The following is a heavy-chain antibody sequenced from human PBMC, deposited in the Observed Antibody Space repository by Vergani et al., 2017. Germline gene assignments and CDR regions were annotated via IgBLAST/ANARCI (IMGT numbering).Heavy chain of an antibody. D-gene: IGHD1-1*01. CDR1: GFTFSSYA. CDR2: ISGSGGST. J-gene: IGHJ4*02. Sequence: EVQLLESGGGLVQPGGSLRLSCAASGFTFSSYAMSWVRQAPGKGLEWVSAISGSGGSTSSADAVKGRFTISRDNSKNTLYLQMNSLRAEDTAVYYCATVRSFDYWGQGTLVTVSS. V-gene: IGHV3-23*01. CDR3: ATVRSFDY.